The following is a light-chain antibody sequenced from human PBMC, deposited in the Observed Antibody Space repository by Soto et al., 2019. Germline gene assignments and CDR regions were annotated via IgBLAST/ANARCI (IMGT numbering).Light chain of an antibody. CDR2: WAS. J-gene: IGKJ1*01. CDR1: QSLLYTPNNYNY. Sequence: DVVMPQFPDSLAVSLGERATLSCKSGQSLLYTPNNYNYLAWYQQKAGQPPKLLIYWASTRESGVPDRFSGSGSGTDFNLTISNLQAEDVAVYFCQQYYSAPGTFGQGTRVEIK. CDR3: QQYYSAPGT. V-gene: IGKV4-1*01.